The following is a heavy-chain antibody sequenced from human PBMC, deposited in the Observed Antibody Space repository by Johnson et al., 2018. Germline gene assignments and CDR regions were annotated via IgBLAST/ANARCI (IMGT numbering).Heavy chain of an antibody. CDR2: ISYDGSEK. V-gene: IGHV3-30-3*01. CDR1: GFTFSRYS. D-gene: IGHD3-22*01. J-gene: IGHJ3*02. Sequence: QVQLVESGGGVVQPGRSLRLSCAASGFTFSRYSMQWVRQAPGKGLEWVAVISYDGSEKYYGDSVKGRFTISRDNSKSTLYLQMNGLRADDTALYYCARPGYSDSSGYHGAFDIWGQGTMVTVSS. CDR3: ARPGYSDSSGYHGAFDI.